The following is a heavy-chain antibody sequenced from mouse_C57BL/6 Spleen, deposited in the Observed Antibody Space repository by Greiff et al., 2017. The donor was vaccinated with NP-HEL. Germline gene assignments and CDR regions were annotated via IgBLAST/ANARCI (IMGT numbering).Heavy chain of an antibody. CDR2: IWWDDDK. D-gene: IGHD2-2*01. CDR1: GFSLSTFGMG. CDR3: ARIARSTMVTYDY. Sequence: QVTLKVSGPGILQPSQTLSLTCSFSGFSLSTFGMGVGWIRQPSGKGLEWLAHIWWDDDKYYNPALKSRLTISKDTSKNQVFLKIVNVDTADTATYYCARIARSTMVTYDYWGQGTTLTVSS. V-gene: IGHV8-8*01. J-gene: IGHJ2*01.